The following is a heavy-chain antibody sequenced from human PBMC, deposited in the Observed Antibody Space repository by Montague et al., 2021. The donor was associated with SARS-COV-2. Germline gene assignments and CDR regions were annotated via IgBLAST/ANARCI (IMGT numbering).Heavy chain of an antibody. V-gene: IGHV5-51*01. Sequence: QSGAEVKKPGESLKISCKGSGYSFATYWIGWVRQMPGKGLEWMGIIYPGDSDTRYSPSFQGQVTISADKAINTAYLQWSSLKASDTAMYYCARRTQYYSALGNYIPHFEYWGQGTLVTVSS. CDR3: ARRTQYYSALGNYIPHFEY. CDR2: IYPGDSDT. D-gene: IGHD3-10*02. J-gene: IGHJ4*02. CDR1: GYSFATYW.